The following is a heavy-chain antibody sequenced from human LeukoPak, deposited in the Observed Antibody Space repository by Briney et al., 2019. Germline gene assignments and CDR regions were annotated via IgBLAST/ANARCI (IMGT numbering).Heavy chain of an antibody. CDR1: GFTFSTSG. D-gene: IGHD1-26*01. CDR3: ARGRSGSYDY. J-gene: IGHJ4*02. Sequence: GGSLRLSCAASGFTFSTSGMHWVRQTPGKGLEWVSSISSSSSYIYYADSVKGRFTISRDNAKNSLYLQMNSLRAEDTAVYYCARGRSGSYDYWGQGTLATVSS. CDR2: ISSSSSYI. V-gene: IGHV3-21*01.